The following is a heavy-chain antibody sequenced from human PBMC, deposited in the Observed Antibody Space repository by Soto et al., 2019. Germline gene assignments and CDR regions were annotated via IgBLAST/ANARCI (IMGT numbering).Heavy chain of an antibody. CDR1: GFTFSSYW. Sequence: GGSLRLSCAASGFTFSSYWMSWVRQAPGKGLEWVANIKQDGSEKYYVDSVKGRFTISRDNAKNSLYLQMNSLRAEDTAVYYCARVSYNWNYDYYYGMDVWGQGTTVTVSS. CDR3: ARVSYNWNYDYYYGMDV. CDR2: IKQDGSEK. V-gene: IGHV3-7*05. J-gene: IGHJ6*02. D-gene: IGHD1-20*01.